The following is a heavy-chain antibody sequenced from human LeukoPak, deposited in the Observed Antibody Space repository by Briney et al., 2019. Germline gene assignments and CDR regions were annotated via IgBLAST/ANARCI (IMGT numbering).Heavy chain of an antibody. J-gene: IGHJ4*02. CDR1: GFTFSDSW. D-gene: IGHD6-19*01. Sequence: TGGSLRLSCEASGFTFSDSWMTWVRQAPGKGLEWVAHIKEDGTDKQYVDSVKRRFSISRDNAKKSLFLQMNSLRAEDTALYYCARDRGWSTFDSWGQGTRVTVSS. CDR3: ARDRGWSTFDS. CDR2: IKEDGTDK. V-gene: IGHV3-7*01.